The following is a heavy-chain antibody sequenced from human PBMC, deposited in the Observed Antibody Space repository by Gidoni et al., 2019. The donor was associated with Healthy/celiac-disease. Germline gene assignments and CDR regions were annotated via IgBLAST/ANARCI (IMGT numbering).Heavy chain of an antibody. CDR2: ISYDGSNK. J-gene: IGHJ3*02. V-gene: IGHV3-30-3*01. CDR3: ASFPHDYGDAFDI. D-gene: IGHD4-17*01. CDR1: GFTFSSYA. Sequence: QVQLVESGGGVVQPGRSLRLSCAASGFTFSSYAMHWVRQAPGKGLEWVAVISYDGSNKYYADSVKGRFTISRDNSKNTLYLQMNSLRAEDTAVYYCASFPHDYGDAFDIWGQGTMVTVSS.